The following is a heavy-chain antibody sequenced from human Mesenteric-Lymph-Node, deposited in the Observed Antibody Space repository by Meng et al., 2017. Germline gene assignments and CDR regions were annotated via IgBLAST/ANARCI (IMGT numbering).Heavy chain of an antibody. V-gene: IGHV1-69*06. D-gene: IGHD1-7*01. Sequence: SVTVSCKASGGTFSSYAISWVRQAPGQGLEWMGGIIPIFGTANYAQKFQGRVTITADKSTSTAYMELSSLRSEDTAVYYCARDGGNYDFDYWGQGTLVTVSS. CDR2: IIPIFGTA. J-gene: IGHJ4*02. CDR3: ARDGGNYDFDY. CDR1: GGTFSSYA.